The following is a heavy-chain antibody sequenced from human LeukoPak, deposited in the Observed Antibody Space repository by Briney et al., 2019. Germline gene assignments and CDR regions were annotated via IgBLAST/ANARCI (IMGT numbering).Heavy chain of an antibody. CDR3: ARVRAGYYMDV. CDR1: GFTFSSYA. CDR2: ISSSGITI. J-gene: IGHJ6*03. Sequence: GGSLRLSCAASGFTFSSYAMSWVRQAPGKGLEWVSFISSSGITIYYADSVKGRLTISRDNAQNSLYLQMSSLRAEDTAVYYCARVRAGYYMDVWGKGTTVTVSS. V-gene: IGHV3-48*01.